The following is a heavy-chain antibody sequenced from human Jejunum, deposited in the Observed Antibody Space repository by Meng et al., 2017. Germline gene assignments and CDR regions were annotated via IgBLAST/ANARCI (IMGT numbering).Heavy chain of an antibody. CDR3: VKGSTVAVAGDFDY. J-gene: IGHJ4*02. CDR1: GFSFVNYA. D-gene: IGHD6-19*01. Sequence: EVQLLESGGGLVLPGGSLRRSCAASGFSFVNYAMTWVRQVPGRGLEWVSAISASGTSTYHADSVEGRFTISRDNSRDTLYLHMNSLRAEDTALYYCVKGSTVAVAGDFDYWGQGTLVTVSS. V-gene: IGHV3-23*01. CDR2: ISASGTST.